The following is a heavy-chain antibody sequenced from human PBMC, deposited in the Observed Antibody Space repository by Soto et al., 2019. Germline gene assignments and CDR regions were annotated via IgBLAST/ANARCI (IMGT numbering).Heavy chain of an antibody. J-gene: IGHJ4*02. V-gene: IGHV1-3*01. D-gene: IGHD2-15*01. CDR2: INAGNGNT. CDR3: AGWGGGYCSGGSCYSAY. Sequence: QVQLVQSGAEVKKPGASVKVSCKASGYTFTSYAMHWVRQAPGQRLEWMGWINAGNGNTKYSQKFQGRVTITRDTSRSNAYMELSSLRSEDTAGYACAGWGGGYCSGGSCYSAYWGQGTLVTVSS. CDR1: GYTFTSYA.